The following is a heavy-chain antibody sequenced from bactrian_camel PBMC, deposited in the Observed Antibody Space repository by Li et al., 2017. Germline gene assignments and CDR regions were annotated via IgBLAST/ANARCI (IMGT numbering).Heavy chain of an antibody. V-gene: IGHV3-2*01. CDR1: GFTFSSYY. J-gene: IGHJ4*01. CDR2: ITGDGTYT. Sequence: VQLVESGGGLVQPRGSLRLSCGAFGFTFSSYYMTWIRQAPGKGLEWVSSITGDGTYTYYSDSVKGRFTMSRDNAENTVSLQMNSLKSEDTGLYYCARELTTYTYWGQGTQVTVS. CDR3: ARELTTYTY. D-gene: IGHD2*01.